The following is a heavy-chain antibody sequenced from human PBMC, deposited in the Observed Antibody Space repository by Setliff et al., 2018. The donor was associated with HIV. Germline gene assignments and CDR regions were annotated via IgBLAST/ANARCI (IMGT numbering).Heavy chain of an antibody. D-gene: IGHD3-10*01. J-gene: IGHJ6*03. Sequence: SSETLSLTCAVYGGSFSGYYWSWIRQPPGKGLEWLEEIDHTGSTNYNLSLKSRITMSADPSKNQFALKVRSVIAADQALYYCARWRNYGSPYFYYMDVWATGTTVTVSS. V-gene: IGHV4-34*01. CDR3: ARWRNYGSPYFYYMDV. CDR2: IDHTGST. CDR1: GGSFSGYY.